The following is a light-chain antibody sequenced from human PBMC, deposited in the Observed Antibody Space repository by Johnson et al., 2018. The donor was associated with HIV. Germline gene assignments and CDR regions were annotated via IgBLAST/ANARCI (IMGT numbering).Light chain of an antibody. CDR1: SSNIGSNT. CDR2: RNN. CDR3: GTWDSSLSAYV. V-gene: IGLV1-44*01. Sequence: HSVLTQPPSASGTPGQRVTISCSGSSSNIGSNTVNWYQQLPGTAPKLLIYRNNQRPSGVPDRFSGSKSGTSASLAISGLQAEDEADYYCGTWDSSLSAYVFGTGTKVTV. J-gene: IGLJ1*01.